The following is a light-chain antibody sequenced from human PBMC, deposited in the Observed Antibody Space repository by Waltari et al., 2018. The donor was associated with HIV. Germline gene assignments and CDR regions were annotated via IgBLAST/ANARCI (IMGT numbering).Light chain of an antibody. CDR3: HSYDSSLDGWV. J-gene: IGLJ3*02. V-gene: IGLV1-40*01. Sequence: QSVLTPPPSVSGAPGPGVTIPSPGSSSNIRADYHGTWYQQLPGTAPKPPIYGFNNRPSGVPDRFSGSKSGTSASLAISGLQAEDEADYYCHSYDSSLDGWVFGGGTKLTVL. CDR1: SSNIRADYH. CDR2: GFN.